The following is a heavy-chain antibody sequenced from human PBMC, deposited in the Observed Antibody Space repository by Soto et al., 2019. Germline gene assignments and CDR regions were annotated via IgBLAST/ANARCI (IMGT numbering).Heavy chain of an antibody. D-gene: IGHD6-25*01. V-gene: IGHV3-74*01. Sequence: EVQVVESGGGLVQPGGSLSLSCAASGFTFSSHWMLWVRQAPGKGLVWVSRISRDGSDTTYADSVKGRFTISRDNAKKMMYLQMNSLRAEDTAVYYCARDHGSGGIDYWGQGTLVTVSP. CDR2: ISRDGSDT. CDR1: GFTFSSHW. J-gene: IGHJ4*02. CDR3: ARDHGSGGIDY.